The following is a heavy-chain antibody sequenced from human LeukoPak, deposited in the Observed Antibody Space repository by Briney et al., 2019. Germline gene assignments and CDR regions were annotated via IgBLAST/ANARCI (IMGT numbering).Heavy chain of an antibody. CDR2: ISYNGSQT. CDR3: VRDRGGSGWYYFDY. CDR1: GFTFSIYA. Sequence: GGSLRLSCAASGFTFSIYAMHWVRQGPGKGLEHVSGISYNGSQTYYGNSVKDRFTIFRDNAKNTVYLQMASLRVDDMAVYYCVRDRGGSGWYYFDYWGQGILVTVSS. D-gene: IGHD6-19*01. V-gene: IGHV3-64*01. J-gene: IGHJ4*02.